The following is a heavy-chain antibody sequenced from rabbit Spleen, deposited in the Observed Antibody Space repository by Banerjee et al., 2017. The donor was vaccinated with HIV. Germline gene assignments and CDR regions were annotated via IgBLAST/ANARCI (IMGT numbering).Heavy chain of an antibody. D-gene: IGHD4-1*01. J-gene: IGHJ4*01. CDR1: GFDISKNG. CDR2: IDPIFGVS. CDR3: ARDLDGVIGWNFGW. V-gene: IGHV1S8*01. Sequence: QEQLVESGGGLVQPGGSLKLSCTVSGFDISKNGVTWVRQAPGKGLEWIGYIDPIFGVSYYATWVNGRFTISSHDAQNTLYLQLSSLTAADTATYFCARDLDGVIGWNFGWWGQGTLVTVS.